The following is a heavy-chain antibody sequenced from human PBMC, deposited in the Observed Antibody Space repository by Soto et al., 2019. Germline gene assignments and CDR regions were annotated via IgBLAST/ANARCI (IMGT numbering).Heavy chain of an antibody. CDR1: GSIFSNYW. D-gene: IGHD6-19*01. CDR2: IKEEGSEK. CDR3: ASSAYDN. J-gene: IGHJ4*02. V-gene: IGHV3-7*01. Sequence: EVQLVESGGGLVQPGGSLRLSWVASGSIFSNYWMSWVRQAPGKGLEWWAKIKEEGSEKYNVDSVKGRFTISRDNAKKSLYLQMNNLRAEDTAVYYCASSAYDNWGQGTLVTVSS.